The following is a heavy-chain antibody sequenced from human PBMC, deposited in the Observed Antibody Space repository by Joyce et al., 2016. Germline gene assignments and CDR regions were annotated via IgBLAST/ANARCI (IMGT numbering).Heavy chain of an antibody. D-gene: IGHD3-16*01. Sequence: EVQLVEAGGALVQPGGSLRFSCAASGFTFSAYEIHWVRQTTGRGLGWISAIGTAGDPYYAGSVKGRFTISRENAKSSLFLQMNSLRAEDTAVYYCARERGGGMSAFDIWGQGTMVTVSS. CDR1: GFTFSAYE. CDR2: IGTAGDP. V-gene: IGHV3-13*05. J-gene: IGHJ3*02. CDR3: ARERGGGMSAFDI.